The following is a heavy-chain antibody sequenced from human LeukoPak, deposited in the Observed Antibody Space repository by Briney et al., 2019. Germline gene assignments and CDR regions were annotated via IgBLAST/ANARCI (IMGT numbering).Heavy chain of an antibody. D-gene: IGHD2-2*01. CDR3: ARDIGVVPFDP. CDR1: GFTFSSYW. CDR2: IYSGGGT. V-gene: IGHV3-66*02. Sequence: PGGSLKLSCAASGFTFSSYWMSWVRQAPGKGLEWVSVIYSGGGTYYADSVKGRFTISRDNSKNTLYLQMNGLRAEDTAVYYCARDIGVVPFDPWGQGTLVTVSS. J-gene: IGHJ5*02.